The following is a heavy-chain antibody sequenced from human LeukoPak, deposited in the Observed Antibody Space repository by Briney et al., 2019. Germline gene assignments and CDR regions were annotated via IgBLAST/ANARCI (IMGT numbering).Heavy chain of an antibody. J-gene: IGHJ4*02. CDR3: AKDKGVVTAAAPFDY. D-gene: IGHD2-21*02. Sequence: GGSLRLSCAASGFTFSSYAMSWVRQAPGKGLEWVAVISYDGSNKYYADSVKGRFTISRDNSKNTLYLQMNSLRAEDTAVYYCAKDKGVVTAAAPFDYWGQGTLVTVSS. V-gene: IGHV3-30*18. CDR1: GFTFSSYA. CDR2: ISYDGSNK.